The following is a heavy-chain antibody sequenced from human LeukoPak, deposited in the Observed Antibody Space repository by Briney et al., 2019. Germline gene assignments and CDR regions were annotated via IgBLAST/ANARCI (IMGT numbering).Heavy chain of an antibody. CDR1: GGSIRNYY. D-gene: IGHD6-13*01. Sequence: SETLSLTCTVSGGSIRNYYWSWIRQPPGKGLEWIGYIFYSGSTNYNPSLKSRVTISADTSKNQFSLKLSSVTAADTAVYYCARVPAAGTLSLDYWGQGTLVTVSS. V-gene: IGHV4-59*01. J-gene: IGHJ4*02. CDR2: IFYSGST. CDR3: ARVPAAGTLSLDY.